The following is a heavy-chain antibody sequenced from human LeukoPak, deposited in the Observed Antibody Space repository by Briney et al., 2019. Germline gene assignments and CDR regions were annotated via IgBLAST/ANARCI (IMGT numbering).Heavy chain of an antibody. D-gene: IGHD2-15*01. Sequence: SETLSLTCAVYGGSFSGYYWSWIRQPPGKGLEWIGVINHSGSTNYNPSLKSRVTISVDTSKNQFSLKLSSVTAADTAVYYCARRRVVVVAATVPSLKRYWYFDLWGRGTLVTVSS. V-gene: IGHV4-34*01. CDR2: INHSGST. J-gene: IGHJ2*01. CDR3: ARRRVVVVAATVPSLKRYWYFDL. CDR1: GGSFSGYY.